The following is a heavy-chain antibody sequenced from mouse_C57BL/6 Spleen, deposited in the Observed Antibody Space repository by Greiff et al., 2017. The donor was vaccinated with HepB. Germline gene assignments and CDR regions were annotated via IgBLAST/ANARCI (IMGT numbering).Heavy chain of an antibody. CDR1: GFSLTSYG. D-gene: IGHD1-1*01. CDR3: ARNSYYGSRGYWYFDV. CDR2: IWSGGST. Sequence: VQLVESGPGLVQPSQSLSITCTVSGFSLTSYGVHWVRQSPGKGLEWLGVIWSGGSTDYNAAFISRLSISKDNSKSQVFFKMNSLQADDTAIYYCARNSYYGSRGYWYFDVWGTGTTVTVSS. J-gene: IGHJ1*03. V-gene: IGHV2-2*01.